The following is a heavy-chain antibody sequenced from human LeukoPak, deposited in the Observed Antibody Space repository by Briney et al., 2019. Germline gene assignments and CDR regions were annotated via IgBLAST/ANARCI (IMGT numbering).Heavy chain of an antibody. Sequence: ASVKVSFKASGYTFTSYGISWVRQAPGQGLEWVGFISSYSGNTIYAQKLQGRVTITKDTSTSTAYIELRRLRSDDTDVYYCAREINWNSEGLVSTIDYWGEGALVSVSS. CDR1: GYTFTSYG. CDR3: AREINWNSEGLVSTIDY. CDR2: ISSYSGNT. D-gene: IGHD1-7*01. V-gene: IGHV1-18*01. J-gene: IGHJ4*02.